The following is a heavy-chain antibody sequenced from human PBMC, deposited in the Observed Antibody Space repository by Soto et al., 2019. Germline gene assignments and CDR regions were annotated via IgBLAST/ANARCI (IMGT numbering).Heavy chain of an antibody. D-gene: IGHD5-12*01. CDR1: GFTFSNAW. Sequence: EVQLVESGGGLVKPGGSLRLSCAASGFTFSNAWRSWVRQAPGKGLEWVGRIKSKTDGGTTDYAAPVKGRFTISRDDSKNTLYLQMNSLKTEDTAVYYCARDRRDGYNNYYYYGMDVWGQGTTVTVSS. J-gene: IGHJ6*02. V-gene: IGHV3-15*01. CDR3: ARDRRDGYNNYYYYGMDV. CDR2: IKSKTDGGTT.